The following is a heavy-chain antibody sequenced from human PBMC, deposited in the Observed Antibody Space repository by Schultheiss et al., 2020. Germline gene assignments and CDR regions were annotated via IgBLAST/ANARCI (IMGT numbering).Heavy chain of an antibody. CDR1: GFTFGDYA. J-gene: IGHJ4*02. CDR3: TRYVTTVITPNFDY. CDR2: IRSTAYGGTT. V-gene: IGHV3-49*03. D-gene: IGHD4-23*01. Sequence: GGSLRLSCTTSGFTFGDYAMSWFRQAPGKGLEWVGFIRSTAYGGTTEYAASVKGRFTISRDDSKSIAYLQMNSPKTEDTAVYYCTRYVTTVITPNFDYWGQGTLGNGS.